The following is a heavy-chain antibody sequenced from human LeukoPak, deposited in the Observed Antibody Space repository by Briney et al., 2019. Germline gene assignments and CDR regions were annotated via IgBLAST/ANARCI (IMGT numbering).Heavy chain of an antibody. CDR3: AKDRYSSSWYTIDY. CDR1: GFTVSSNY. Sequence: PGGSLRLSCAASGFTVSSNYMSWVRQAPGKGLEWVSLILGDGSSTDYADSVKGRFTISRDNSKNSLYLHMNSLRVEDTALYFCAKDRYSSSWYTIDYWGQGTLVTVSS. J-gene: IGHJ4*02. CDR2: ILGDGSST. D-gene: IGHD6-13*01. V-gene: IGHV3-43*02.